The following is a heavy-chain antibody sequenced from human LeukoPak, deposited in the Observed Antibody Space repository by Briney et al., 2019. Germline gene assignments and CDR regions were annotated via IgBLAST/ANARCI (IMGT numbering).Heavy chain of an antibody. CDR1: GFTFYDYA. D-gene: IGHD3-10*01. CDR2: ISWNSGSI. V-gene: IGHV3-9*01. CDR3: ARDSYYYGSGSYQFDS. J-gene: IGHJ4*02. Sequence: GGSLRLSCAASGFTFYDYAMHWGRQAPGKGLEWVSGISWNSGSIGYADSVKGRFTISRDNAKNSLYLQMNSLRAEDTAVYYCARDSYYYGSGSYQFDSWGQGTLVTVSS.